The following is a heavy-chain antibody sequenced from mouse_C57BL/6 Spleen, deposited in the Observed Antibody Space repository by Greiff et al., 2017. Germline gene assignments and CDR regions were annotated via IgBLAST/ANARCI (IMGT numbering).Heavy chain of an antibody. CDR1: GFTFSDYG. V-gene: IGHV5-17*01. CDR3: ARRPTDYAMDY. Sequence: EVKLVESGGGLVKPGGSLKLSCAVSGFTFSDYGMHWVRQAPEKGLEWVAYISSGSSTVYYAATVKGRFTISRDNAKNTLFLQMTSLRSEDTAMYYCARRPTDYAMDYWGQGTSVTVSS. J-gene: IGHJ4*01. CDR2: ISSGSSTV.